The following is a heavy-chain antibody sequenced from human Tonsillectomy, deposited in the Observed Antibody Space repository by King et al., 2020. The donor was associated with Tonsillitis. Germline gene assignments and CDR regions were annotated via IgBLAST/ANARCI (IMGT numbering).Heavy chain of an antibody. CDR3: ARSYGSGNYFDY. J-gene: IGHJ4*02. CDR1: GVSISRYY. Sequence: QLQESGPGLVKPSETLSLPCTVSGVSISRYYWSWIRQPPGQGLEWIGYIYYSGSTNSSPSLKSRVTISVDTSKNQFSLQLSSVTAADTAVYYCARSYGSGNYFDYWGQGTLVTVSS. D-gene: IGHD3-10*01. V-gene: IGHV4-59*01. CDR2: IYYSGST.